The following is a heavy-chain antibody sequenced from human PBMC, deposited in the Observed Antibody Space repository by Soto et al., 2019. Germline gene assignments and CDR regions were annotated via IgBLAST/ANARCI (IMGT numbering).Heavy chain of an antibody. Sequence: EVQLVESGGGLVQPGGSLRLSCAASGFIFSDHYMDWVRQAPGKGLEWVGRTRNKANSHITEYAASVKGRFTISRDDSKNSLYLQMNSLKIEDTAVYYCARATTVTDYWGQGTLVTVSS. D-gene: IGHD4-17*01. CDR1: GFIFSDHY. V-gene: IGHV3-72*01. CDR2: TRNKANSHIT. J-gene: IGHJ4*02. CDR3: ARATTVTDY.